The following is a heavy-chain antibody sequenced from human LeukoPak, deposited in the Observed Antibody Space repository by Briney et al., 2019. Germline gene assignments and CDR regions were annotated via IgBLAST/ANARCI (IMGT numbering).Heavy chain of an antibody. Sequence: ASVKVSCKASGFTFTDHYMHWVRQAPGQGLEWMGWISGKRGDTNYAQNSQDRVTMTRDTSTSTVYMELSRLTVDDTAVYYCARDHDWGVDYWGQGTLVTVSS. CDR1: GFTFTDHY. CDR3: ARDHDWGVDY. V-gene: IGHV1-2*02. J-gene: IGHJ4*02. CDR2: ISGKRGDT. D-gene: IGHD7-27*01.